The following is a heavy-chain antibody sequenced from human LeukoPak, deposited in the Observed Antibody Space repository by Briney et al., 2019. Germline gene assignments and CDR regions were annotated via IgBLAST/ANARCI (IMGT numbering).Heavy chain of an antibody. Sequence: SETLSLTCTVSGGSISSSSYYWSWIRQPPGKGLEWIGYIYYSGSTNYNPSLKSRVTISVDTSKNQFSLKLSSVTAADTAVYYCARDGGDSSGWPKGYFDYWGQGTLVTVSS. J-gene: IGHJ4*02. D-gene: IGHD6-19*01. CDR2: IYYSGST. CDR3: ARDGGDSSGWPKGYFDY. CDR1: GGSISSSSYY. V-gene: IGHV4-61*01.